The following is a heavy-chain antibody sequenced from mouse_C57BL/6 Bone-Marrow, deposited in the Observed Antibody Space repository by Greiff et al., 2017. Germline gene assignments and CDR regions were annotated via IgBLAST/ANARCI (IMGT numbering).Heavy chain of an antibody. D-gene: IGHD1-1*02. CDR1: GFNFKGDC. V-gene: IGHV14-4*01. CDR3: STFAGNYLDS. CDR2: IDPGIGDT. J-gene: IGHJ2*01. Sequence: EVQRVESGAELVRPGASVKLSCTASGFNFKGDCIHWVKQRPEQGLEWIGWIDPGIGDTEYASKFQGKATITSNKSSSTAYLQLSSLTSEDTAVYHVSTFAGNYLDSWGQATPLTVAS.